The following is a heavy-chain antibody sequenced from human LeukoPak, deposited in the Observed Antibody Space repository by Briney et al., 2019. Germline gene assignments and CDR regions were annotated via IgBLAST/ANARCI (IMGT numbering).Heavy chain of an antibody. CDR3: ARGPDILTGHDAFDI. Sequence: SETLSLTCSVSGGSISSYYWSWIRQPAGKGLEWIGRMHTSGSTNYNPSLKSRVTMSVDTSKNQFSLKLSSVTAADTAVYYCARGPDILTGHDAFDIWGQGTMVTVSS. V-gene: IGHV4-4*07. D-gene: IGHD3-9*01. J-gene: IGHJ3*02. CDR2: MHTSGST. CDR1: GGSISSYY.